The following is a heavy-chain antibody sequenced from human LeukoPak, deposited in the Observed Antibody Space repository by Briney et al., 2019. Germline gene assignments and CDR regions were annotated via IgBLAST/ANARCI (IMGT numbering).Heavy chain of an antibody. J-gene: IGHJ4*02. D-gene: IGHD3-22*01. CDR3: AKVPYYYDSRGYYTEDY. CDR2: ISGSGGST. Sequence: TGGSLRLSCAASGFTFSSYGMSWVRQAPGKGLEWVSAISGSGGSTYYADSVKGRFTISRDNFKNTLYLQMNSLRAEDTALYYCAKVPYYYDSRGYYTEDYWGQGTLVTVSS. CDR1: GFTFSSYG. V-gene: IGHV3-23*01.